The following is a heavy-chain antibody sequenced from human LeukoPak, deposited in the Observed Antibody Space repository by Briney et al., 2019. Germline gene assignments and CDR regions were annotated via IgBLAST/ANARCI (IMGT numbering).Heavy chain of an antibody. Sequence: SETLSLTCTVSGGSISSYYWSWIRQPPGKGLEWIGYIYYSGSINYNPSLKSRVIISVDKSKNQFSLKLSSVTAADTAVYYCASSRGYDILTGYMAWFDPWGQGTLVTVSS. CDR2: IYYSGSI. CDR1: GGSISSYY. D-gene: IGHD3-9*01. J-gene: IGHJ5*02. CDR3: ASSRGYDILTGYMAWFDP. V-gene: IGHV4-59*01.